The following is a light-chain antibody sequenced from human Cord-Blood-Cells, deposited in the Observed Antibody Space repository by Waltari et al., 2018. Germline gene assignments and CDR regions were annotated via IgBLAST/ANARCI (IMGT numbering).Light chain of an antibody. J-gene: IGKJ4*01. CDR3: QRSYSTPPLT. Sequence: DIQMTQSPSSLSASVGDRVTITCRASQSISSYLNWYQQKPGKAPKLLIYAASSLQSGVPSRFSCSGSGTDFTLTISSLQPEDFASYYCQRSYSTPPLTFGGGTKVEIK. CDR2: AAS. CDR1: QSISSY. V-gene: IGKV1-39*01.